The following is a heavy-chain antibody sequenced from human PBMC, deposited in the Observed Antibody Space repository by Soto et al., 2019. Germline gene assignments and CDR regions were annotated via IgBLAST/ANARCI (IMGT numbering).Heavy chain of an antibody. Sequence: GESLKISCKGSGYSFTSYWIGWVRHMPGKGLQWMGIIYPSDSDTKYSPSFQGQVTISADKSISTAYLQWSGLKASDTAIYYCARLSTDATFWDYFDSWGQGTLVTVSS. CDR1: GYSFTSYW. V-gene: IGHV5-51*01. J-gene: IGHJ4*02. CDR2: IYPSDSDT. CDR3: ARLSTDATFWDYFDS. D-gene: IGHD4-17*01.